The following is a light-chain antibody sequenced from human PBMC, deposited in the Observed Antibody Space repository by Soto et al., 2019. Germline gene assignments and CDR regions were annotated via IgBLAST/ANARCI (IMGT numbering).Light chain of an antibody. Sequence: DIQMTQSPSTLSGSVGDRVTITCRASQTISSWLAWYQQRSGKAPKLLIYAASSLQSGVPSRFSGSGSGTDFTLTINRLEPQDFAVYYCQQYGRSITFGQGTRLEIK. CDR2: AAS. J-gene: IGKJ5*01. V-gene: IGKV1-5*01. CDR1: QTISSW. CDR3: QQYGRSIT.